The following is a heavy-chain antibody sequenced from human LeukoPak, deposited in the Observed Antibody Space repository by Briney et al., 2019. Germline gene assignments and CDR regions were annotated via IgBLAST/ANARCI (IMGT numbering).Heavy chain of an antibody. V-gene: IGHV4-34*01. CDR2: INHSGSN. Sequence: SETLSLTCAVYGGSFSGYYWSWIRQPPGKGLEWIGEINHSGSNNYNPSLKSRVTISVDTSKNQFSLKLSSVTAADTAVYYCASSPERYSYGRELYYFDYWGQGTLVTVSS. CDR1: GGSFSGYY. D-gene: IGHD5-18*01. J-gene: IGHJ4*02. CDR3: ASSPERYSYGRELYYFDY.